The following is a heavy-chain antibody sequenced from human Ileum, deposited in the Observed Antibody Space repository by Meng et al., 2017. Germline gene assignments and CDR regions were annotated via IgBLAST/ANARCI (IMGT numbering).Heavy chain of an antibody. V-gene: IGHV4-4*02. CDR3: ATSNDRDVYYLGY. CDR2: IFQSGRT. CDR1: GTW. D-gene: IGHD3-22*01. J-gene: IGHJ4*02. Sequence: VHVQESGPRLVKPSGTLSLTCAVSGTWWSWVRQPPGKGLEWIGEIFQSGRTNYNPSLKSRVTISIDKSKSQISLQLSAVTAADTAVYSCATSNDRDVYYLGYWGQGTLVTVSS.